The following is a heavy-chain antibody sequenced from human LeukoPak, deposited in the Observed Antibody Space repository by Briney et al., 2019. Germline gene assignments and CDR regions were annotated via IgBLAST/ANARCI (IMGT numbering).Heavy chain of an antibody. CDR1: GGSISSYY. CDR2: IYYSGSA. V-gene: IGHV4-59*01. CDR3: ARDKVPGDY. Sequence: SETLSLTCTVSGGSISSYYWIWIRQPPGKGLEWIGYIYYSGSADYNPSLKSRVTISVDTSKNQFSLKLRSVTAADTAVYYCARDKVPGDYWGQGTLVTVSS. J-gene: IGHJ4*02. D-gene: IGHD2-2*01.